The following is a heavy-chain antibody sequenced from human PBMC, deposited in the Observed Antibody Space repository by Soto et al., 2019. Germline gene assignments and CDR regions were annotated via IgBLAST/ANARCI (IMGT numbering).Heavy chain of an antibody. D-gene: IGHD5-12*01. J-gene: IGHJ6*02. Sequence: QVQLVQSGAEVKKPGASVKVSCKASGYTFTRSGISWVRQAPGQGPEWMGWISSYNGDTNYAQTFQGRGTMTTDTSTSTAYMALRSLRSDDTAVYYCAREGVAPYYYYGMDVWGQGTPVTVSS. V-gene: IGHV1-18*01. CDR3: AREGVAPYYYYGMDV. CDR2: ISSYNGDT. CDR1: GYTFTRSG.